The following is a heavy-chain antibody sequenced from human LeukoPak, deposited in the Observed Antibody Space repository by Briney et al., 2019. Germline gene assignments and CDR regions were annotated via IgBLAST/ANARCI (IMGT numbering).Heavy chain of an antibody. V-gene: IGHV3-74*01. CDR2: IRSDGRDT. CDR1: GFTFSSHW. J-gene: IGHJ6*02. Sequence: GGSLRLSCAASGFTFSSHWMYWVRQAPGKGLLWVSRIRSDGRDTTYADSVKRRFTISRDNAKNTLDLQMNSLRAEDTAVYYSATDMGEAGSGSYRFGLDVWGQGTTVTVSS. CDR3: ATDMGEAGSGSYRFGLDV. D-gene: IGHD3-22*01.